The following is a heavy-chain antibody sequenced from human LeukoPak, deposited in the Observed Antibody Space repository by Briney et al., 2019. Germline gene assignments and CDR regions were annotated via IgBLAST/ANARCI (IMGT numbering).Heavy chain of an antibody. D-gene: IGHD3-3*01. CDR1: GFIFSSYA. V-gene: IGHV3-23*01. CDR3: AKSSGDDFWSGFFL. CDR2: ISGCGGST. J-gene: IGHJ4*02. Sequence: PGGSLRLSCAASGFIFSSYAMNWVRQVPEKGLEWLSAISGCGGSTYYADTVKGRFTIARDNSKNTLFLQMNSLRAEETAVYYCAKSSGDDFWSGFFLWGQGTLVTVSS.